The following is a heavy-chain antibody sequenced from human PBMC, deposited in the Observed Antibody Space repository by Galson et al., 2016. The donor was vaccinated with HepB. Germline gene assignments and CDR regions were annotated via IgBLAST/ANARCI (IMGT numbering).Heavy chain of an antibody. CDR3: AKSIVAAPPNRSYYYYGVDV. CDR1: GFTFSSYA. V-gene: IGHV3-23*01. CDR2: IRGSGGST. Sequence: SLRLSCAASGFTFSSYAMNWVRQAPGKGLEWVSSIRGSGGSTDYADSVKGRFTISRDNSENTLSLQMNSLRAEDTAVYYCAKSIVAAPPNRSYYYYGVDVWGQGTTVTVSS. D-gene: IGHD6-6*01. J-gene: IGHJ6*02.